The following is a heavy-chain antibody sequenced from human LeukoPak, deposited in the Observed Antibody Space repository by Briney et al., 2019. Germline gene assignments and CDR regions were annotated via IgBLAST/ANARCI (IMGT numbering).Heavy chain of an antibody. V-gene: IGHV1-69*04. D-gene: IGHD3-9*01. CDR3: ARLGTHFDWLSENY. CDR2: IIPILGIA. J-gene: IGHJ4*02. Sequence: SVKVSCKAAGGTFSSYAISWVRQAPGQGLEWMGRIIPILGIANYAQKFQGRVTITADKSTSTAYMELSSLRSEDTAVYYCARLGTHFDWLSENYWGQGTLVTVSS. CDR1: GGTFSSYA.